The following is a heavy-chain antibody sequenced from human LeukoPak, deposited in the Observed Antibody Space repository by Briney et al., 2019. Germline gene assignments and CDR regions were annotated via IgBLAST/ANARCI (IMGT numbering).Heavy chain of an antibody. V-gene: IGHV3-48*04. CDR2: ISFSVNTK. CDR1: GFTFSDYS. Sequence: GGSLRLSYAASGFTFSDYSMNWVRQAPGKGLEWVSYISFSVNTKYYGDSVKGRFTISRDNAKNSLYLHMDSLRAEDTAVYYCARGAYSSGWAYFDHWGQGTLVTVSS. D-gene: IGHD6-19*01. J-gene: IGHJ4*02. CDR3: ARGAYSSGWAYFDH.